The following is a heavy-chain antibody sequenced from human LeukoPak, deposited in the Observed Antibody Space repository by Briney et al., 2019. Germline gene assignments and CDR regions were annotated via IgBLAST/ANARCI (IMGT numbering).Heavy chain of an antibody. J-gene: IGHJ5*02. Sequence: GASVKVSCKASGCTFTGYYMHWVRQAPGQGLEWMGRINPNSGGTNYAQKFQGRVTMTRDTSISTAYMELSRLRSDDTAVYYCARSSFGGNWFDPWGQGTLVTVSS. CDR3: ARSSFGGNWFDP. D-gene: IGHD2-15*01. CDR2: INPNSGGT. CDR1: GCTFTGYY. V-gene: IGHV1-2*06.